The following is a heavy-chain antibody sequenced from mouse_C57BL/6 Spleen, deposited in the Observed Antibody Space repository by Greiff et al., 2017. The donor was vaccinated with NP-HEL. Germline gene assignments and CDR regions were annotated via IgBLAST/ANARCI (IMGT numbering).Heavy chain of an antibody. CDR1: GYTFTSYW. CDR3: ARDLYYKGDY. CDR2: IHPNSGST. D-gene: IGHD2-1*01. Sequence: QVQLQQPGAELVKPGASVKLSCKASGYTFTSYWMHWVKQRPGQGLEWIGMIHPNSGSTNYNEKFKSKATLTVDKSSSTAYMQLSSLTSEDAAVYYCARDLYYKGDYWGQGTSVTVSS. J-gene: IGHJ4*01. V-gene: IGHV1-64*01.